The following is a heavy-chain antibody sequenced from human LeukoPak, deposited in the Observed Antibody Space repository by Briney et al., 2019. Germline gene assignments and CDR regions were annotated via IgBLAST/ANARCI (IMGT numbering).Heavy chain of an antibody. D-gene: IGHD1-26*01. CDR3: ASSGSYSFLSDY. Sequence: GGSLRLPCAASGFTFSSYSMNWVRQAPGKGLEWVSSISSSSSCIYYADSVKGRFTISRDNAKNSLYLQMNSLRAEDTAVYYCASSGSYSFLSDYWGQGTLVTVSS. CDR2: ISSSSSCI. CDR1: GFTFSSYS. V-gene: IGHV3-21*01. J-gene: IGHJ4*02.